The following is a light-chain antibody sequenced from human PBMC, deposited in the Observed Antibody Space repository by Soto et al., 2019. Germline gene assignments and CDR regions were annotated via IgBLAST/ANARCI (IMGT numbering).Light chain of an antibody. CDR1: SSDVGGYDY. CDR2: DVS. CDR3: SSFTSSTTRV. V-gene: IGLV2-14*01. Sequence: QSALTQPASVSGSPGQSINISCTGSSSDVGGYDYVSWYQQYPGKAPKLMIYDVSNRPSGVSNRFSGSKSGNTASLTISGLQADDEADYYCSSFTSSTTRVFGTGTKVTVL. J-gene: IGLJ1*01.